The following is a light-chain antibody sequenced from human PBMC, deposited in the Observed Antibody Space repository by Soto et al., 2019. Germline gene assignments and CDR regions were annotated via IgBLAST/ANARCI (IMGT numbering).Light chain of an antibody. V-gene: IGKV3-11*01. CDR1: QSVRTY. J-gene: IGKJ1*01. CDR2: QTS. CDR3: HQRQSWPRT. Sequence: EIVLTQSPVTLSLSPGERATLSCRASQSVRTYLAWYQVKPGQAPRLLIYQTSIRAAGIPARFSASGSGTDFTLTISDVQPEDFALYYCHQRQSWPRTFGQGTKVDIK.